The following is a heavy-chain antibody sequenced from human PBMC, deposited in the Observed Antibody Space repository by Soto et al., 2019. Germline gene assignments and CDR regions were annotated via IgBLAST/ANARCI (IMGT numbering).Heavy chain of an antibody. CDR2: INHSGST. V-gene: IGHV4-34*01. Sequence: SETLSLTCAVYGGSFNGYYWSWIRQPPGKGLEWIGEINHSGSTNYNPSLKSRVTISVDTSKNQFSLKLSSVTAADTAVYYCARGFLQPLLRYFDYWGQGTLVTVSS. J-gene: IGHJ4*02. CDR3: ARGFLQPLLRYFDY. D-gene: IGHD3-9*01. CDR1: GGSFNGYY.